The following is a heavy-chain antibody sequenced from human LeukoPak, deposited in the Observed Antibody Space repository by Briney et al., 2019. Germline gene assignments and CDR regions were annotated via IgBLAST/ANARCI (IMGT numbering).Heavy chain of an antibody. J-gene: IGHJ4*02. D-gene: IGHD6-13*01. CDR1: GGSFSGYY. CDR3: ARGRGSSWYAH. CDR2: INHSGST. V-gene: IGHV4-34*01. Sequence: SETLSLTCAVYGGSFSGYYRSWIRQPPGKGLEWIGEINHSGSTNYNPSLKSRVTISVDPSKNQFSLKLSSVTAADTAVYYCARGRGSSWYAHWGQGTLVTVSS.